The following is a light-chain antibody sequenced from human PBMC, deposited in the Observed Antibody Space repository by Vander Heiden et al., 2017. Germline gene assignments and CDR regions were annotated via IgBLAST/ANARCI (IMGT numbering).Light chain of an antibody. J-gene: IGLJ2*01. V-gene: IGLV3-21*02. CDR1: SIENKG. CDR2: DDS. Sequence: SYVLPQQPSVSVAPGQTARLTCGGNSIENKGVHWYQQKPGQAPVLVVYDDSDRPSGIPERFSGSNSGNTATLTINRVEAGDEADYYCHVWDAGRDHAVFGGGTRLTVL. CDR3: HVWDAGRDHAV.